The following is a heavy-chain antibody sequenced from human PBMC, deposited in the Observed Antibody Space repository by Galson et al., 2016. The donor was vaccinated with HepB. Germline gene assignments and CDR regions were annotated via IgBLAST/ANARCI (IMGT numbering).Heavy chain of an antibody. J-gene: IGHJ4*02. CDR3: ATGEGSIAVAGYLDY. V-gene: IGHV4-4*02. Sequence: SETLSLTCAVSGGSIRRSNWWSWVRQPPGKGLEWIGEIHHSGSTTYNPSLNSRVTISLDKSNNQLSLKLSSMTAADTAFYYCATGEGSIAVAGYLDYWGQGTLVIVSS. D-gene: IGHD6-19*01. CDR2: IHHSGST. CDR1: GGSIRRSNW.